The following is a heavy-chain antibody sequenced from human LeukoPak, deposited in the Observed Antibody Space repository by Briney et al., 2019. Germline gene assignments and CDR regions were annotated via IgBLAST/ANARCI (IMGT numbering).Heavy chain of an antibody. V-gene: IGHV1-69*04. Sequence: VASVKVSCKASGGNFNNYAVNWVRQAPGQGLEWMGRIIPALDRANYAHNFQGRLTITADKSTRTAYMELSSLRSEDTAMYFCARRTDAVDDAFDIWGQGSMLTVSS. D-gene: IGHD3/OR15-3a*01. J-gene: IGHJ3*02. CDR2: IIPALDRA. CDR1: GGNFNNYA. CDR3: ARRTDAVDDAFDI.